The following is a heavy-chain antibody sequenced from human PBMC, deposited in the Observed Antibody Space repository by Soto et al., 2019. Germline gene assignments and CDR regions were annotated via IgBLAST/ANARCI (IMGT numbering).Heavy chain of an antibody. D-gene: IGHD4-4*01. J-gene: IGHJ6*02. Sequence: SQTLSLTCAISGDSVSSNSAAWNWIRQSPSRGLEWPGRTYYRSKWYNDYAVSVKSRITINPDTSKNQFSLQLNSVTPEDTAVYFCARGGDYSNYDYYYGMDVWGQGTTVTVSS. CDR2: TYYRSKWYN. V-gene: IGHV6-1*01. CDR1: GDSVSSNSAA. CDR3: ARGGDYSNYDYYYGMDV.